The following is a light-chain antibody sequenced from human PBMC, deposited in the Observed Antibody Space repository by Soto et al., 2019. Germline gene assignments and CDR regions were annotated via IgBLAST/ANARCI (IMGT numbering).Light chain of an antibody. CDR3: QQYTGQPTT. V-gene: IGKV3-20*01. CDR1: QSVSRRY. J-gene: IGKJ5*01. CDR2: GAS. Sequence: EIGLTQSPGTLSLSPVERATLSWRASQSVSRRYLAWYQKKHGKAPRLLIYGASTRAAGIPERFSGSGYGTDLTITITRIQTEDSEVYFCQQYTGQPTTFGQGTRLEI.